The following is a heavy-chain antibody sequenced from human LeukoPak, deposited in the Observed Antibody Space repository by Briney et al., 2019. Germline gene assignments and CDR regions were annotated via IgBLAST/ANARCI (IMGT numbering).Heavy chain of an antibody. CDR2: IKSKIGGATA. CDR1: GITFSTAW. Sequence: PGGSLRLSCAASGITFSTAWMSWFRQAPGKGLEWAGRIKSKIGGATADYAAPVKDRFTISRDDSKNTLYLQMNSLKTEDTAVYYCATDRAWFDPWGQGTLVTVSS. V-gene: IGHV3-15*01. CDR3: ATDRAWFDP. J-gene: IGHJ5*02. D-gene: IGHD3-10*01.